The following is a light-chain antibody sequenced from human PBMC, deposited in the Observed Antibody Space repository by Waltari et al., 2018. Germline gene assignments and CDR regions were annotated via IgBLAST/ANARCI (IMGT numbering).Light chain of an antibody. CDR3: QQYSNWPPLS. J-gene: IGKJ4*01. CDR2: AAS. CDR1: QGIGND. Sequence: VMTQSPVTLSVSPGESATLSSRASQGIGNDLAWYQQRPGQATRLLIYAASTRAIGVPPRFRGTGSGTEFALTISSLQSEDFAVYYCQQYSNWPPLSFGGGTKVEI. V-gene: IGKV3-15*01.